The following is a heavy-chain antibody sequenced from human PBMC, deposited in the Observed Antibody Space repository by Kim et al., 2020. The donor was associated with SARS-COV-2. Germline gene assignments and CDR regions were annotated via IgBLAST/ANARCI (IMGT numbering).Heavy chain of an antibody. V-gene: IGHV4-4*07. CDR1: GGSISSYY. Sequence: SETLSLTCTVSGGSISSYYWSWIRQPAGKGLEWIGRIYTSGSTNYNPSLKSRVTMSVDTSKNQFSLKLSSVTAADTAVYYCARDEWSSGSASAPTLFPLVSCENFPSDTSSVAVGCLAQDFLPKNYY. J-gene: IGHJ6*01. CDR3: ARDEWSSGSASAPTLFPLVSCENFPSDTSSVAVGCLAQDFLPKNYY. CDR2: IYTSGST. D-gene: IGHD6-25*01.